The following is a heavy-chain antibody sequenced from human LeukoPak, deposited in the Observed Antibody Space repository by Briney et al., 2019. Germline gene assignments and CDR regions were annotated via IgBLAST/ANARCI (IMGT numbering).Heavy chain of an antibody. CDR3: ARVTLYDAFDI. J-gene: IGHJ3*02. Sequence: YPSETLSLTCTVSGGSISSYYWSWIRQPPGKGLEWIGYIYYSGSTNYNPSLKSRVTTSVDTSKNQFSLKLSSVTAADTAVYYCARVTLYDAFDIWGQGTMVTVSS. V-gene: IGHV4-59*08. CDR2: IYYSGST. D-gene: IGHD2-21*02. CDR1: GGSISSYY.